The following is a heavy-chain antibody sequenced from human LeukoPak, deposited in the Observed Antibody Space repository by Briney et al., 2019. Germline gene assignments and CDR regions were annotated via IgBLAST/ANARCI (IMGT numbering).Heavy chain of an antibody. D-gene: IGHD6-13*01. J-gene: IGHJ4*02. CDR1: GGSISSGSYY. V-gene: IGHV4-61*02. CDR3: ARDNPIAAGVDY. Sequence: PSQTLSLTCTVSGGSISSGSYYWSWIRQPAGKGLEWIGRIYTSGSTNYNPSLKSRVTISVDTSKNQFSLKLSSVTAADTAVYYCARDNPIAAGVDYWGQGTLVTVSS. CDR2: IYTSGST.